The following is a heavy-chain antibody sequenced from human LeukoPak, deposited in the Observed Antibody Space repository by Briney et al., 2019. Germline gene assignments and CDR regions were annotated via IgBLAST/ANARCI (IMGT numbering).Heavy chain of an antibody. Sequence: GASVKVSCKASGYTFASYDINWVRQATGQGLEWMGWMNPNSGNTGYAQKFQGRVTMTRNTSISTAYMELSSLRSEDTAVYYCAGGEGSLGLWLQDYWGQGTLVTVSS. V-gene: IGHV1-8*01. CDR2: MNPNSGNT. D-gene: IGHD5-18*01. J-gene: IGHJ4*02. CDR1: GYTFASYD. CDR3: AGGEGSLGLWLQDY.